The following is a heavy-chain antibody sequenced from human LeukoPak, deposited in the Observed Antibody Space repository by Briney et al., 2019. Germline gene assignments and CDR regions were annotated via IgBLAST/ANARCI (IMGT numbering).Heavy chain of an antibody. Sequence: SETLSLTCTVSGGSISSSSYYWGWIRRPPGKGLEWIGNIYYSGSAYYNPSLKSRVTISVDTSKNQFSLKLSSVTAADTAVYYCARATSEYYYDSSGYPEYYFDYWGQGTLVTVSS. CDR1: GGSISSSSYY. J-gene: IGHJ4*02. V-gene: IGHV4-39*07. CDR2: IYYSGSA. D-gene: IGHD3-22*01. CDR3: ARATSEYYYDSSGYPEYYFDY.